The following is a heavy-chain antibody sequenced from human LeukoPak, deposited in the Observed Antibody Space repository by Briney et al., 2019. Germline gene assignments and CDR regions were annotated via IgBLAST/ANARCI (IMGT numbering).Heavy chain of an antibody. D-gene: IGHD7-27*01. CDR1: GYTFTGYY. J-gene: IGHJ4*02. V-gene: IGHV1-8*02. CDR3: VRTPPNWGADY. CDR2: MSPKSGNT. Sequence: ASVKVSCKASGYTFTGYYMHWVRQAPGQGFEWMGWMSPKSGNTGYAQQFQGRVTMTSNTAISTAYMELSSLRSEDTAVYYCVRTPPNWGADYWGQGTLVTVSS.